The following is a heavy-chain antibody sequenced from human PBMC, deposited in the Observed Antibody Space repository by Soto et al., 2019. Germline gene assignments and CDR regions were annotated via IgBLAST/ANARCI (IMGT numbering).Heavy chain of an antibody. D-gene: IGHD3-22*01. V-gene: IGHV1-69*12. CDR1: GGSFSNYG. Sequence: HVQVVQSGAEVKKLGSSVKVSCKASGGSFSNYGFSWVRQAPGQGLEWMGGIIPIFGTPHYAQKFRDRVTITADESTSTVYMAVSSLTSEDTAVYYCARGDATKIVVTTYYGLDVWGQGTTVTVSS. CDR2: IIPIFGTP. J-gene: IGHJ6*02. CDR3: ARGDATKIVVTTYYGLDV.